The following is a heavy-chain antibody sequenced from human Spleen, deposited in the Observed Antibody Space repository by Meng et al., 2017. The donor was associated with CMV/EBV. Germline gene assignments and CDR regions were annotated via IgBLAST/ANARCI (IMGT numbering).Heavy chain of an antibody. V-gene: IGHV4-34*01. CDR1: GGSFSGYY. J-gene: IGHJ2*01. Sequence: YGGSFSGYYWSWIRQPPGKVLEWIGEINHSGSTNYNPSLKSRVTISVDTSKNQFSLKLSSVTAADTAVYYCARDVVGATTADWYFDLWGRGTLVTVSS. CDR2: INHSGST. CDR3: ARDVVGATTADWYFDL. D-gene: IGHD1-26*01.